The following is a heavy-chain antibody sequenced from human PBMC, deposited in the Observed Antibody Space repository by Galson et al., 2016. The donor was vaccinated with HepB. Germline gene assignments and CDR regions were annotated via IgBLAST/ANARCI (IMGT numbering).Heavy chain of an antibody. CDR2: ISPNSGDT. D-gene: IGHD3-3*01. CDR3: ASGREFWSGYYGGLDH. V-gene: IGHV1-2*04. J-gene: IGHJ4*02. Sequence: QSGAEVKKPGESLRISCKASGYTFAGYYMHWVRQAPGQGLEWMGWISPNSGDTKYEQKFRGWVTVTRDTSIRTAYMELTRLRSDDTAVYYCASGREFWSGYYGGLDHWGQGTLVTVSS. CDR1: GYTFAGYY.